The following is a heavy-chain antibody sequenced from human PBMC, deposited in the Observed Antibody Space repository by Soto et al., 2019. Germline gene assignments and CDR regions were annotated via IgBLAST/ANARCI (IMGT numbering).Heavy chain of an antibody. CDR3: VRGNAWFDP. V-gene: IGHV1-18*01. CDR1: GYTFTTYG. D-gene: IGHD3-10*01. J-gene: IGHJ5*02. Sequence: QVQQVQSGGEVKKPGASVKVSCKTSGYTFTTYGISWVRQAPGQGLEWLGWISAYNGNTNYAQKLQGRVTMATDTSTNTAYMELRSLTSDDTAVYYCVRGNAWFDPWGQGTLVTVSS. CDR2: ISAYNGNT.